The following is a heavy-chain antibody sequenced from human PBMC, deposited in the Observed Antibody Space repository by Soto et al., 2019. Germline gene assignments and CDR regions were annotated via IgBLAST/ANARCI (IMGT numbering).Heavy chain of an antibody. Sequence: TSETLSLTCAVSGGSISSSNWWSWVRQPPGKGLEWIGEIYHSGSTNYNPSLKSRVTISVDTSKNQFSLKLSSVTAADTAVYYCARFNSGSYYEAFDIWGQGTMVTVSS. J-gene: IGHJ3*02. D-gene: IGHD1-26*01. CDR1: GGSISSSNW. CDR3: ARFNSGSYYEAFDI. CDR2: IYHSGST. V-gene: IGHV4-4*02.